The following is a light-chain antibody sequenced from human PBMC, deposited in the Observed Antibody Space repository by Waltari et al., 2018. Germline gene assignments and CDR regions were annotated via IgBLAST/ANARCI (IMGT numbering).Light chain of an antibody. CDR1: SSDIGGYNY. CDR3: CSYAGSYTLV. V-gene: IGLV2-11*01. Sequence: QAALTQPRSVSGSPGQSVTISCTGTSSDIGGYNYVSWYQQHPGTAPKLMIYEVSKRPSGGSDRFSGSKSGNTASLTISGLQAEDEADYYCCSYAGSYTLVFGGGTRLTVL. J-gene: IGLJ2*01. CDR2: EVS.